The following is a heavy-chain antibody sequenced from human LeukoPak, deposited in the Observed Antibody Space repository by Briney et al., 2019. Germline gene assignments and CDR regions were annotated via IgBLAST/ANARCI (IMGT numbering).Heavy chain of an antibody. V-gene: IGHV4-39*01. CDR1: GGSISSSSYY. J-gene: IGHJ4*02. Sequence: SGTLPLTCAVSGGSISSSSYYWGWIRQPPGKGLEWIGSIYYSGSTYYNPSLKSRVTISVDTSKNQFSLKLSSVTAADTAVYYCAKSLSSIAARMFDWGQGTLVTVSS. CDR3: AKSLSSIAARMFD. CDR2: IYYSGST. D-gene: IGHD6-6*01.